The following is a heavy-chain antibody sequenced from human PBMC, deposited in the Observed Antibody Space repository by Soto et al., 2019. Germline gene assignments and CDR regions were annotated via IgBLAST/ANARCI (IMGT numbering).Heavy chain of an antibody. V-gene: IGHV4-31*03. J-gene: IGHJ5*02. Sequence: QVQLQESGPGLVKPSQTLSLTCTVSGGSISSGGYYWSWIRQHPGKGLEWIGYIYYSGSTYYNPSLKSRVTISVDTYKNQFSLKLSSVTAADTAVYYCARAGCSSTSCYPSYWFDPWGQGTLVTVSS. CDR3: ARAGCSSTSCYPSYWFDP. D-gene: IGHD2-2*01. CDR2: IYYSGST. CDR1: GGSISSGGYY.